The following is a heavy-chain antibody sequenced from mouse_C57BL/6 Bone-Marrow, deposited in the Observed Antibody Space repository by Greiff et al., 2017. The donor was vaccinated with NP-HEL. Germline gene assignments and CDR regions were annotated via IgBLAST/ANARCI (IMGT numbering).Heavy chain of an antibody. CDR2: INSDGGST. V-gene: IGHV5-2*01. D-gene: IGHD1-1*01. J-gene: IGHJ1*03. CDR3: ARHGGSSYRYWYFDV. Sequence: EVKLMESGGGLVQPGESLKLSCESNEYEFPSHDMSWVRKTPEKRLELVAAINSDGGSTYYPDTMERRFINSRDNTKKTLYLQMSSLRSEDTALYYGARHGGSSYRYWYFDVWGTGTTVTVSS. CDR1: EYEFPSHD.